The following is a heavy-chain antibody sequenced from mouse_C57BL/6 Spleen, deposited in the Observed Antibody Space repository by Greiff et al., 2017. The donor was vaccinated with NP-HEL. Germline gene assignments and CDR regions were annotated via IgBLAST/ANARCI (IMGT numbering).Heavy chain of an antibody. D-gene: IGHD1-1*01. CDR1: GYTFTSYW. CDR2: IYPGNSDT. CDR3: TRCLITTVVAPYFDY. V-gene: IGHV1-5*01. Sequence: EVQLQQSGTVLARPGASVKMSCKTSGYTFTSYWMHWVKQRPGQGLEWIGAIYPGNSDTSYNQKFKGKAKLTAVTSASTAYMELSSLTNEDSAVYYCTRCLITTVVAPYFDYWGQGTTLTVSS. J-gene: IGHJ2*01.